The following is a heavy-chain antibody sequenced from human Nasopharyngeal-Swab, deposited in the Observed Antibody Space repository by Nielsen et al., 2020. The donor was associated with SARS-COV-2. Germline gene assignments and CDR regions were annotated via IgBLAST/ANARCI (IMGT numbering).Heavy chain of an antibody. Sequence: GESLKISCAASGFTFTPFSMNWVRQAPGKGLEWVARVNEDGTTITYADSVKGRFTISRDYAKNTLFLRMRSLRDDDTAVYYCTRDLSGPVDLWGLGILVTVSS. J-gene: IGHJ4*01. CDR3: TRDLSGPVDL. D-gene: IGHD1-26*01. V-gene: IGHV3-74*03. CDR2: VNEDGTTI. CDR1: GFTFTPFS.